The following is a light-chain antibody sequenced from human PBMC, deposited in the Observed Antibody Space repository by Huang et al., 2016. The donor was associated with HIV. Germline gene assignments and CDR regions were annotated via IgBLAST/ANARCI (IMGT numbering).Light chain of an antibody. CDR3: HQSYTMPQT. CDR2: EAS. J-gene: IGKJ1*01. CDR1: QSISTY. V-gene: IGKV1-39*01. Sequence: DIQMTQSPASLPASVGDRVTITCRASQSISTYLNWYQQKPGKAPKVLIYEASYLQSGVPSRFSGSGSGTDFTLTISSLQPEDFATYFCHQSYTMPQTFGHGTKVEIK.